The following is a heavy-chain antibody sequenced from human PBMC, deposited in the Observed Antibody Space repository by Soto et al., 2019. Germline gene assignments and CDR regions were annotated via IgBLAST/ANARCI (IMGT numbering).Heavy chain of an antibody. CDR2: ISSSNRTI. D-gene: IGHD2-15*01. J-gene: IGHJ6*02. Sequence: PGGSLRLSCAASGFTFRSYSMNWVRQAPGKGLEWVSYISSSNRTINYADSVKGRFIISRDNAKNSLYLQMHSLRDEDTAVYYCAREGWPLLQTGIDVWGQGTTVTVSS. V-gene: IGHV3-48*02. CDR3: AREGWPLLQTGIDV. CDR1: GFTFRSYS.